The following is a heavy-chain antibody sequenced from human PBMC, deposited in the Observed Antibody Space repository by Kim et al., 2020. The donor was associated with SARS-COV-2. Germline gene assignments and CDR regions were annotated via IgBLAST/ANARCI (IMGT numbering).Heavy chain of an antibody. J-gene: IGHJ4*02. V-gene: IGHV4-59*01. D-gene: IGHD3-10*01. Sequence: GRTNYNPSLKRRVTISVDTSKNQFSLRLSSVTAADTALYFCARDVALSQDYWGQGSLVTVSS. CDR3: ARDVALSQDY. CDR2: GRT.